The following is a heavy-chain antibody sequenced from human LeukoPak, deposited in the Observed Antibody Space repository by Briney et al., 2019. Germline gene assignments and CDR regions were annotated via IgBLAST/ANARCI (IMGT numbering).Heavy chain of an antibody. CDR3: ARYCTNGVCYIDAFDI. V-gene: IGHV4-59*01. CDR2: IYYSGST. CDR1: GGSIGSYY. J-gene: IGHJ3*02. Sequence: PSETLSLTCTVSGGSIGSYYWSWIRQPPGKGLEWIGYIYYSGSTNYNPSLKSRVTISVDTSTNQFSLKLSSVTAADTAVYYCARYCTNGVCYIDAFDIWGQGTMVTVSS. D-gene: IGHD2-8*01.